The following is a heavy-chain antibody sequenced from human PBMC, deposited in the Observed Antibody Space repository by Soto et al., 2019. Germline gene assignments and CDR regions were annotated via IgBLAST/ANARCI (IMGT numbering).Heavy chain of an antibody. Sequence: GGSLRLSCAASGFTFSSYAMTWVRQAPGKGLEWVSGISGSGGSTYYADSVKGRFTISRDNSKNTLYLQMNSLRAEDTAVYYCAKKYGSIVATYCDYWGQGTLVTVSS. J-gene: IGHJ4*02. D-gene: IGHD5-12*01. V-gene: IGHV3-23*01. CDR1: GFTFSSYA. CDR3: AKKYGSIVATYCDY. CDR2: ISGSGGST.